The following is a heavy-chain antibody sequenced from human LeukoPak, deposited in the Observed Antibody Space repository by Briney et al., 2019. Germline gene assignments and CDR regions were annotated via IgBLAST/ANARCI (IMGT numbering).Heavy chain of an antibody. CDR2: ISGSSSTI. J-gene: IGHJ4*02. V-gene: IGHV3-48*02. CDR3: ARGEKSGDY. Sequence: PGGSLRLSCAASGFSFSSYSMNWVRQAPGRGLEWVSYISGSSSTIYYADSVKGRFTISGDNAKSSLFLQMHSLRDEDTAVYYCARGEKSGDYWGQGTLVTVSS. D-gene: IGHD5-24*01. CDR1: GFSFSSYS.